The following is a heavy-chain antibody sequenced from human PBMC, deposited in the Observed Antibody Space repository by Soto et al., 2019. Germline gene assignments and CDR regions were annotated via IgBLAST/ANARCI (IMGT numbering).Heavy chain of an antibody. J-gene: IGHJ4*02. D-gene: IGHD6-19*01. Sequence: GSLRLSCAASGFNFNNYAMSWVRQAPGEGLEWVSAISGSGGRTYYTDSVKGRFTISRDNSKNTLYLQMNSLRAEDTAVYYCAREMYSSGFFDYWGQGTLVTVSS. CDR1: GFNFNNYA. CDR3: AREMYSSGFFDY. CDR2: ISGSGGRT. V-gene: IGHV3-23*01.